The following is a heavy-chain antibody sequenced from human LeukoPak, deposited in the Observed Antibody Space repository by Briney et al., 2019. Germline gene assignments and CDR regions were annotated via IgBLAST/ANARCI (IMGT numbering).Heavy chain of an antibody. CDR1: GFTFSSYS. Sequence: GGSLRLSCAASGFTFSSYSMNWVRQAPGKGLEWVSYISSSSSTIYYADSVKGRFTISRDNSKNTLYLQMNSLRAEDTAVYYCAKIAVAGTWGIDYWGQGTLVTVSS. V-gene: IGHV3-48*01. CDR3: AKIAVAGTWGIDY. J-gene: IGHJ4*02. CDR2: ISSSSSTI. D-gene: IGHD6-19*01.